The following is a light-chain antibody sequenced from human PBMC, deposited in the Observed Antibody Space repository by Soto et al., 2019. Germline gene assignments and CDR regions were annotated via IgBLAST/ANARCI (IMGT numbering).Light chain of an antibody. CDR2: DAS. V-gene: IGKV3-11*01. J-gene: IGKJ1*01. CDR1: QSVSSY. CDR3: QQRSNWPWT. Sequence: EIVLTQSPATLSLSPGERATLSCRASQSVSSYLAWYQQKPGQAPRLLIYDASNRATGIPARFSGSGSGTDFTLDISRVDPEDFAIYYCQQRSNWPWTFGQGTKVDI.